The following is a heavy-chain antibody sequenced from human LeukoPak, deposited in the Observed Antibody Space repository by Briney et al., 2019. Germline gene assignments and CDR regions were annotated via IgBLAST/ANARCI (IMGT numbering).Heavy chain of an antibody. CDR1: GGSFSGYY. D-gene: IGHD5-12*01. V-gene: IGHV4-34*01. J-gene: IGHJ4*02. CDR3: ARGGNSGLTY. Sequence: PSETLSLTCAVYGGSFSGYYWSWIRQPPGKGLEWIGEINHSGSTNYNPSLKSRVTTSVDTSKNQFSLKLSSVTAADTAVYYCARGGNSGLTYWGQGTLVTVSS. CDR2: INHSGST.